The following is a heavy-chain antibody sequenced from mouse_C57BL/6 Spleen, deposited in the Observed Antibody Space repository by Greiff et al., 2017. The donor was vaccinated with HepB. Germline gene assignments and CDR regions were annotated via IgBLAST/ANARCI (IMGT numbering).Heavy chain of an antibody. CDR2: IDPSDSYT. D-gene: IGHD2-4*01. CDR1: GYTFTSYW. J-gene: IGHJ3*01. Sequence: QVQLQQPGAELVKPGASVKLSCKASGYTFTSYWMQWVKQRPGQGLEWIGEIDPSDSYTNYNQKFKGKATLTVDTSSSTAYMQLSSLTSEDSSVYYCARGDYVGGAWFACWGQGTLVTVSA. V-gene: IGHV1-50*01. CDR3: ARGDYVGGAWFAC.